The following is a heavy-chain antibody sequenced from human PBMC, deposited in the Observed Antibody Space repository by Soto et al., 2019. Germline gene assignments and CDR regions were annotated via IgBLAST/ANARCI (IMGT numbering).Heavy chain of an antibody. J-gene: IGHJ6*02. D-gene: IGHD1-7*01. CDR3: ARDRTTTTYYYYGMDV. CDR1: GYTFTRYG. Sequence: QVQLVQSGAEVKKPGASVKVSCKASGYTFTRYGISWVRQAPGQGLEWMGWISAYNGNTNYAQKLQGRVTMTTDTSTSTAYMELRSLRSGDTAVYYCARDRTTTTYYYYGMDVWGQGTTVTVSS. V-gene: IGHV1-18*01. CDR2: ISAYNGNT.